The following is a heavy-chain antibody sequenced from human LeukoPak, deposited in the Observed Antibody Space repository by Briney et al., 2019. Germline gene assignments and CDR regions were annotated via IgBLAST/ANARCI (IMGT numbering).Heavy chain of an antibody. V-gene: IGHV3-11*04. CDR3: ARALSFQEAFDI. CDR2: ISSSDSTI. J-gene: IGHJ3*02. CDR1: GFTFSDYY. Sequence: GGSLRLSCAASGFTFSDYYMSWIRQAPGKGLEWVSYISSSDSTIYYADSVKGRLTISRDNAKNSLYLQMNSLRAEDTAVYYCARALSFQEAFDIWGQGTMVTVSS.